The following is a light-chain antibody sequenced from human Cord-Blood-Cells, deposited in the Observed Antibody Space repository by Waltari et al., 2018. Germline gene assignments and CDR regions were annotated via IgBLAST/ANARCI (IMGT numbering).Light chain of an antibody. CDR1: QSVSSN. Sequence: EIVMTQSPATLSVSPGERATLSCRASQSVSSNLAWNQQKPGQAPRLPIYGASTRATGIPARFSVSGSGSEFTLTISSLQSEDFAVYYCQQYNNWLPWTFGQGTKVEIK. CDR3: QQYNNWLPWT. CDR2: GAS. V-gene: IGKV3-15*01. J-gene: IGKJ1*01.